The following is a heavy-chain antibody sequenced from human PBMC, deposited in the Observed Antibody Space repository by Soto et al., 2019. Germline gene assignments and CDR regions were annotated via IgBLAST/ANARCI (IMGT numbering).Heavy chain of an antibody. J-gene: IGHJ3*01. V-gene: IGHV3-74*01. D-gene: IGHD2-15*01. CDR3: ARSPGGYYID. CDR1: GFSFSSYW. Sequence: EVQLVESGGGLVQPGGSLRLSCADSGFSFSSYWMHWVRQGPEKGLVWVARINTEGTSTNYADSVEGRFTISRDNAKNTLYRHMNSLRAEDTAVYFCARSPGGYYIDWGQGTMVTVSS. CDR2: INTEGTST.